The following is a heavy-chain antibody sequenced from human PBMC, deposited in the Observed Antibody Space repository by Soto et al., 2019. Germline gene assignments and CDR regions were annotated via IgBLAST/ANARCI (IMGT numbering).Heavy chain of an antibody. D-gene: IGHD3-10*01. CDR2: IKSKTDGGTT. CDR3: TTPLVRRVSDAFDI. Sequence: GGSLRLSCAAPGFTFSNAWMSWVRQAPGKGLEWVGRIKSKTDGGTTDYAAPVKGRFTISRDDSKNTLYLQMNSLKNEDTAVYYCTTPLVRRVSDAFDIWGQGTMVTVSS. V-gene: IGHV3-15*01. J-gene: IGHJ3*02. CDR1: GFTFSNAW.